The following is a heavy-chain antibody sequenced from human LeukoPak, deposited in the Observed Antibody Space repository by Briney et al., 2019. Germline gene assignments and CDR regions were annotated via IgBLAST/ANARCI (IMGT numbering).Heavy chain of an antibody. Sequence: GGSLRLSCAASGFTFSSYAMHWVRQAPGKGLEWVAVISYDGSNKYYADSVKGRFTISRDNAKNSLYLQMNSLRAEDTAVYYCARENAIHFDYWGQGTLVTVSS. CDR1: GFTFSSYA. CDR2: ISYDGSNK. V-gene: IGHV3-30-3*01. J-gene: IGHJ4*02. CDR3: ARENAIHFDY.